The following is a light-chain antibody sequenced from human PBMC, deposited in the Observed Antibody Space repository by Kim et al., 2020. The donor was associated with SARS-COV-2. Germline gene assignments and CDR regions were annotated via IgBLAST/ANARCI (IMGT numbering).Light chain of an antibody. CDR3: QQGNSFPLT. CDR2: AAS. V-gene: IGKV1-12*01. J-gene: IGKJ4*01. Sequence: ASVGDRVTITWRASQGIGSWLAWYQQKPGKAPKLLIHAASSLRSGVPSRFSGSGSGTDFTLTISSLQPEDFTTYYCQQGNSFPLTFGGGTKVDIK. CDR1: QGIGSW.